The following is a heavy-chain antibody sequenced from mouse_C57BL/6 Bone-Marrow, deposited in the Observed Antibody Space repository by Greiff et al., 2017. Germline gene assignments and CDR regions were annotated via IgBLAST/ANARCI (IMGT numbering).Heavy chain of an antibody. CDR1: GYTFTSYW. Sequence: VQLQQPGTELVKPGASVKLSCKASGYTFTSYWMHWVKQTPGQGLEWIGNINPSNGVTNYNEKFKSQATLTVDKSSSTAYMQLGSLTSEDAAVYYCARGEGPGYWGQGTTLTVSS. D-gene: IGHD3-3*01. CDR2: INPSNGVT. CDR3: ARGEGPGY. J-gene: IGHJ2*01. V-gene: IGHV1-53*01.